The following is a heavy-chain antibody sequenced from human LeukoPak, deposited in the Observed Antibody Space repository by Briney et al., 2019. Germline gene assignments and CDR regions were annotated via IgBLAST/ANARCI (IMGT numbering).Heavy chain of an antibody. CDR2: ITGSGGTT. Sequence: GGSLRLSCAASGFTFSSYWMNWARQAPGKGLEWVSAITGSGGTTYYADFVKGRFTISRGNSKNTLYLQMNSLRAEDTAVYHCAKGGYSSWGQGTRVTVSS. D-gene: IGHD3-16*02. J-gene: IGHJ4*02. CDR1: GFTFSSYW. V-gene: IGHV3-23*01. CDR3: AKGGYSS.